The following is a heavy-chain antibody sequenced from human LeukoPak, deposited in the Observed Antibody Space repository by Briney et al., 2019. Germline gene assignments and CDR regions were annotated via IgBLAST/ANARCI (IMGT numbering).Heavy chain of an antibody. V-gene: IGHV4-34*01. CDR3: ARVDTAMVTGFPRGRYFDY. CDR1: GGSFSGYY. D-gene: IGHD5-18*01. Sequence: SETLSLTCAVYGGSFSGYYWSWIRQPPGKGLEWIGEINHSGSTNYNPSLKSRVTISVDTSKNQFSLKLSSVTAADTAVYYCARVDTAMVTGFPRGRYFDYWGQGTLVTVSS. J-gene: IGHJ4*02. CDR2: INHSGST.